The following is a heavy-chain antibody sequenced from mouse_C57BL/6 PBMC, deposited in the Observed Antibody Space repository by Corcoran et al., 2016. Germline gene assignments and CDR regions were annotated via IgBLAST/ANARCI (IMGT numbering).Heavy chain of an antibody. V-gene: IGHV1-63*01. CDR3: ARSPPSIYYYGRSSYYFDY. D-gene: IGHD1-1*01. J-gene: IGHJ2*01. CDR1: GYTFTNYW. Sequence: QVQLQQSGAELVRPGTSVKMSCKASGYTFTNYWIGWAKQRPGHGLEWIGDIYPGGGYTNYNEKFKGKATLTADKSSSTAYMQFSSLTSEDSAIYYCARSPPSIYYYGRSSYYFDYWGQGTTLTVSS. CDR2: IYPGGGYT.